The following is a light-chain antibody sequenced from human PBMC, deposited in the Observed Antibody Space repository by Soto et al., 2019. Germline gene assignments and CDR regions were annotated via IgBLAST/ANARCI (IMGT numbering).Light chain of an antibody. CDR3: QQYGRPPQT. CDR2: GAS. Sequence: EIVMTQSPATLSVSPGERATLSCRASQSVSSKLAWYQQKPGQAPRLLIYGASTRAAGIPDRFTGSGSGTDFTLTISRLEPEDFAVYSCQQYGRPPQTFGQGTKVDIK. J-gene: IGKJ1*01. CDR1: QSVSSK. V-gene: IGKV3-20*01.